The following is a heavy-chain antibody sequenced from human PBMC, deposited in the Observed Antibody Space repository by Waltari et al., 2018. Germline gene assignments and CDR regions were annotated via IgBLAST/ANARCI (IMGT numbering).Heavy chain of an antibody. V-gene: IGHV1-69*05. CDR3: AREWGSGNYYGAFDI. CDR2: IIPIFGTA. CDR1: GGTFSSYA. J-gene: IGHJ3*02. Sequence: QVQLVQSGAEVKKPGSSVKVSCKASGGTFSSYAISWVRQAPGQGLEWMGRIIPIFGTANYAQKFQGRVTMTRDTSTSTVYMELSSLRSEDTAVYYCAREWGSGNYYGAFDIWGQGTMVTVSS. D-gene: IGHD1-26*01.